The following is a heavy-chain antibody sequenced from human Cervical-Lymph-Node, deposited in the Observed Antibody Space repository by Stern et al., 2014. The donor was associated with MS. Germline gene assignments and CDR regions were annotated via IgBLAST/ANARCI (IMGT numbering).Heavy chain of an antibody. CDR1: GYTFISYD. CDR3: VRGGFSYGYGLDA. CDR2: MNPNNANT. V-gene: IGHV1-8*01. Sequence: QVQLVQSGSQVRKPGASVKVSCQASGYTFISYDIFWVRQATGQGLEWMGWMNPNNANTGHAQKFQGRVTMTRNISISIAYMELSSLRSDDTAVYYCVRGGFSYGYGLDAWGQGTAVIVSS. J-gene: IGHJ6*02. D-gene: IGHD5-18*01.